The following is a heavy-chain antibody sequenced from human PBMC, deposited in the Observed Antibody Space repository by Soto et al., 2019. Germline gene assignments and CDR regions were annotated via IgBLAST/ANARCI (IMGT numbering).Heavy chain of an antibody. J-gene: IGHJ6*02. CDR1: GFTFSSDA. Sequence: VGSLRLSCAASGFTFSSDAMSWVRQAPGKALERVSAISGSGGSTYYADSVKGRFTISRDNSNNTLYLQMNSLRAEDTAVYYCAKDSITIFGVVIIPYYYYYGMDVWGQGTTVTVSS. V-gene: IGHV3-23*01. D-gene: IGHD3-3*01. CDR2: ISGSGGST. CDR3: AKDSITIFGVVIIPYYYYYGMDV.